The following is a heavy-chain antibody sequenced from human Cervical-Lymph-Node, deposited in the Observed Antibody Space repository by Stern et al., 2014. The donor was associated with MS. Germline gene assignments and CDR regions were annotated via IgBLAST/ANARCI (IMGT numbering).Heavy chain of an antibody. CDR2: IIPFFGTA. Sequence: MQLVESGAEVKTPGSSVKVSCKASGGTFSSYAISWVRQAPGQGLEWMGGIIPFFGTANYVQRFQGRVTITADESTTTAYMELSSLRSEDTAVYYCATRDMATVTNYYYGMDVWGQGTTVIVSS. CDR1: GGTFSSYA. D-gene: IGHD5-24*01. V-gene: IGHV1-69*01. J-gene: IGHJ6*02. CDR3: ATRDMATVTNYYYGMDV.